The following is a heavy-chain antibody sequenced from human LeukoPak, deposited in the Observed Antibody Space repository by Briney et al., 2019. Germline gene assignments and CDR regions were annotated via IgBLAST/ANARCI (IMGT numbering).Heavy chain of an antibody. D-gene: IGHD3-16*01. CDR2: IDSGGGT. Sequence: PGGSLRLSCAASGYTFSNYAMNWVRQAPGKGLEWVSAIDSGGGTYYADSVKGWFTISRDNSKNTLYLQMNSLRAEDTAVYYCAKGPQGDWGQGTLVTVSS. CDR1: GYTFSNYA. J-gene: IGHJ4*02. V-gene: IGHV3-23*01. CDR3: AKGPQGD.